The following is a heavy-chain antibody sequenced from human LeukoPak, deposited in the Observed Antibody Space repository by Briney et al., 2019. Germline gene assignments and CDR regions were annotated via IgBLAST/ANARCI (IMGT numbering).Heavy chain of an antibody. CDR1: EFTFSDYY. J-gene: IGHJ3*02. CDR3: AKDADRWLEEAFDI. D-gene: IGHD5-24*01. V-gene: IGHV3-11*01. Sequence: GSLRLSCAASEFTFSDYYMSWIRQAPGKGLEWVSYISSSGSTIYYADSVKGRFTISRDNSKNTLYLQMNSLRAEDTAVYYCAKDADRWLEEAFDIWGQGTMVTVSS. CDR2: ISSSGSTI.